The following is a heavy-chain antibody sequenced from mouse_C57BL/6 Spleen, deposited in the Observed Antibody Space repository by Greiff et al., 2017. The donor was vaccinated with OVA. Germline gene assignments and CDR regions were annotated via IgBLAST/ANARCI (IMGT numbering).Heavy chain of an antibody. Sequence: VQLQQPGAELVKPGASVKMSCKASGYTFTSYWITWVKQRPGQGLEWIGDIYPGSGSTNYNEKFKSKATLTVDTSSSTAYMQLSSLTSEDSAVYYCARSGAAQVPFAYWGQGTLVTVSA. J-gene: IGHJ3*01. CDR2: IYPGSGST. CDR3: ARSGAAQVPFAY. V-gene: IGHV1-55*01. CDR1: GYTFTSYW. D-gene: IGHD3-2*02.